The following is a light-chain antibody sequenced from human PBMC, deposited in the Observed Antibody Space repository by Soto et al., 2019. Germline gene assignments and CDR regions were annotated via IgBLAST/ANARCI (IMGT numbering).Light chain of an antibody. Sequence: QSVLTQPRSVSGSRGQSVTISCTGTSSDVGAYNYVSWYQQHPGKAPKLMISDVSKRPSGVPDRFSGSKSGNTASLTISGLQAEDEADYYCCSYAGSYTVLFGGGTKLTVL. J-gene: IGLJ2*01. CDR3: CSYAGSYTVL. CDR2: DVS. V-gene: IGLV2-11*01. CDR1: SSDVGAYNY.